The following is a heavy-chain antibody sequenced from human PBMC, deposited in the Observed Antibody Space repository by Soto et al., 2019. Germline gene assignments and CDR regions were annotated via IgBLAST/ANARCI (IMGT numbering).Heavy chain of an antibody. CDR1: GFTFDDYG. D-gene: IGHD6-19*01. CDR3: ARVSSGWDTFRYYYYMDV. CDR2: INWNGGST. V-gene: IGHV3-20*01. J-gene: IGHJ6*03. Sequence: EVQLVESGGGVVRPGGSLRLSCAASGFTFDDYGMSWVRQAPGKGLEWVYGINWNGGSTGYADSVKGRFTISRDNAKNSLYLQMNSLRAEDTALYHCARVSSGWDTFRYYYYMDVWGKGTTVTVSS.